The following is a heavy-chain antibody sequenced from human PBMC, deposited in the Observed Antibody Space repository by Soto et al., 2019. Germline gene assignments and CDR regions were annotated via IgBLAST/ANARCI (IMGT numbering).Heavy chain of an antibody. CDR1: GYTFTGYY. CDR3: ARDLQEWLWEAYGMDV. D-gene: IGHD5-12*01. CDR2: INPNSGGT. V-gene: IGHV1-2*04. J-gene: IGHJ6*02. Sequence: QVQLVQSGAEVKKPGASVKVSCKASGYTFTGYYMHWVRQAPGQGLEWMGWINPNSGGTNYAQKFQGWVTMTRDTSISTAYRELSRLRSDDTAVYYCARDLQEWLWEAYGMDVWGQGTTVTVSS.